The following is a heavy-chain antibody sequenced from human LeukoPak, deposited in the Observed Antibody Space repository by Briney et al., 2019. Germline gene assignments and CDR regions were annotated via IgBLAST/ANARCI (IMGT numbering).Heavy chain of an antibody. CDR1: GFTFSSYW. CDR2: IYTDGSRT. J-gene: IGHJ4*02. V-gene: IGHV3-74*01. D-gene: IGHD3-9*01. CDR3: ARGHLTGYYWDY. Sequence: GRSLRLSCVASGFTFSSYWMHWVRQAPGKGLVWVSRIYTDGSRTIYADSVKGRFTISRDNAKNTLYLQMNSLRAEDTAVYYCARGHLTGYYWDYWGQGTLVTVSS.